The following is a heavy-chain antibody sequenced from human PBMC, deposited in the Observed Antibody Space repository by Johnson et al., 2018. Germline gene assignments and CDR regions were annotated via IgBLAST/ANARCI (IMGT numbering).Heavy chain of an antibody. D-gene: IGHD5-24*01. CDR2: ISASGGST. J-gene: IGHJ6*02. CDR1: GFTFNDYA. V-gene: IGHV3-23*04. CDR3: AKDLHGYQVYSQNMDV. Sequence: VQLVESGGGLVQPGGSLRVSCAGSGFTFNDYAMSWVRQAPGKGLEWVSSISASGGSTYYADPVKGRFTISRDNAKNTLSLQMNSLRAGDTAVYYCAKDLHGYQVYSQNMDVWGLGTTVTVSS.